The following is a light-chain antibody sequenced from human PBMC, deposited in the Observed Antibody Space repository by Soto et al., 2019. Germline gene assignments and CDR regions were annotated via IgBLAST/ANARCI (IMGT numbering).Light chain of an antibody. CDR3: QQLDSYPLT. CDR1: QGISSF. Sequence: IQLTQSPSSLSASVGDRVTITCRASQGISSFLAWYQQKPGKAPKLLIYAASTLQGGVPSRFSGSGSGTDFTLTISSLQPEDFANYDCQQLDSYPLTFGGRTKVEIK. V-gene: IGKV1-9*01. CDR2: AAS. J-gene: IGKJ4*01.